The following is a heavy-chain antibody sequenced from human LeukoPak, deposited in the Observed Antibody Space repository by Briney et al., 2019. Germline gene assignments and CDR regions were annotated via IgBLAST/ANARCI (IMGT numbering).Heavy chain of an antibody. CDR3: ARAGPSLGEWFDY. CDR1: GGSINRGGYC. J-gene: IGHJ4*02. V-gene: IGHV4-30-4*08. Sequence: SETLALTCTVSGGSINRGGYCWSWIRPRPGQGLEWIGYICYSGTTYYNPSLKRGVTISVHTPKNRFSLKQSPVAAADPAVYFCARAGPSLGEWFDYWGQGTLVTVSS. CDR2: ICYSGTT. D-gene: IGHD3-16*01.